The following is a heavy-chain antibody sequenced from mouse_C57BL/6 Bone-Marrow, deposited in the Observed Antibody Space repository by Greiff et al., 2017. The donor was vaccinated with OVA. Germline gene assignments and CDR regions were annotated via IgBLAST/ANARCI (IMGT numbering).Heavy chain of an antibody. Sequence: QVQLQQPGAELVKPGASVKLSCKASGYTFTSYWMHWVKQRPGQGLEWIGMIHPNSGSTNYNEKFKSKATLTVDKSSSTAYMQLSSLTSEDSAVYYCATVGWLLGYFDVWSTGTTVTVSS. D-gene: IGHD2-3*01. J-gene: IGHJ1*03. V-gene: IGHV1-64*01. CDR3: ATVGWLLGYFDV. CDR1: GYTFTSYW. CDR2: IHPNSGST.